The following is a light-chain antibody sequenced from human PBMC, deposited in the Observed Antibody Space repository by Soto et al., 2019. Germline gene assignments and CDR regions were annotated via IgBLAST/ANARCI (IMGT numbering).Light chain of an antibody. CDR1: QTVSNN. CDR3: QQYNEWPLT. J-gene: IGKJ4*01. Sequence: ERVMTQSPATLSVSPGEKATLSCRASQTVSNNLAWYQQKASQPPRLLIYFASTRATGIPARFSGSGSGTEFTLTISTLQSEDFAVYYCQQYNEWPLTFGGGTKVETK. V-gene: IGKV3-15*01. CDR2: FAS.